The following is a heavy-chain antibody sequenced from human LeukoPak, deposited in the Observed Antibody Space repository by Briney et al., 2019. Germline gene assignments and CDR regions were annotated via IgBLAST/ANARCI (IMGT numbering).Heavy chain of an antibody. CDR1: DDSISRDF. CDR2: IRYSGRT. J-gene: IGHJ4*02. Sequence: PSETLSLTCTASDDSISRDFWTWIRQPPGKGLEWIGYIRYSGRTEYNPSLKSRVTISIQTSKNPFSLKLTSLIAADTAIYYCARLPDVSGWPFDYWGQGILVTVSS. V-gene: IGHV4-59*01. D-gene: IGHD6-19*01. CDR3: ARLPDVSGWPFDY.